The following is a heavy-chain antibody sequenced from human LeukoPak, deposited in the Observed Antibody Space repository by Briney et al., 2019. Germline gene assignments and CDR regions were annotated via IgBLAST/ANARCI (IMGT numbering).Heavy chain of an antibody. CDR2: IYTSGST. Sequence: SETLSLTCTVSGGSISSYYWSWIRQPAGKGLEWIGRIYTSGSTNYNPSLKSRVTMSVDTSKNQFSLKLSSVTAADTAVYCCARGFLSLGLRYMDVWGKGTTVTVSS. J-gene: IGHJ6*03. D-gene: IGHD2/OR15-2a*01. CDR1: GGSISSYY. CDR3: ARGFLSLGLRYMDV. V-gene: IGHV4-4*07.